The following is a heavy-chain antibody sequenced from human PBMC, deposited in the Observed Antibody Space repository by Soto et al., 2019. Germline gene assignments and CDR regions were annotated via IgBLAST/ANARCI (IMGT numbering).Heavy chain of an antibody. D-gene: IGHD3-22*01. J-gene: IGHJ4*02. V-gene: IGHV1-69*06. CDR1: GGTFSSYA. CDR3: ARGFRYYYDSSGYYWEY. Sequence: QVQLVQSGAEVKKPGSSVKVSCKASGGTFSSYAISWVRQAPGQGLEWMGEIIPIFGTANYAQKFQVRVTIHADKSTRTAYMELSSLRSEDTAVYYCARGFRYYYDSSGYYWEYWGQGTLVTVSS. CDR2: IIPIFGTA.